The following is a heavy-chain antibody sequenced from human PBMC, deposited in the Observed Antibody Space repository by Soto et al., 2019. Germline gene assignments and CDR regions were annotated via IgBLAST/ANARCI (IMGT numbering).Heavy chain of an antibody. J-gene: IGHJ6*03. D-gene: IGHD6-13*01. CDR2: INPNSGGT. CDR3: ARGPLRSTANTNIAAAGNGFPDYWYYYMDV. CDR1: GYTFTGYY. Sequence: ASVKVSCKASGYTFTGYYMHWVRQAPGQGLEWMGWINPNSGGTNYAQKFQGWVTMTRETSISTAYMELSRLGSDDTAVYYCARGPLRSTANTNIAAAGNGFPDYWYYYMDVWGKGTTVTVSS. V-gene: IGHV1-2*04.